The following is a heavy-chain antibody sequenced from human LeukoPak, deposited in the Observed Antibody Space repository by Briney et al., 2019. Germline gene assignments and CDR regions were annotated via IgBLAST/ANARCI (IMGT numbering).Heavy chain of an antibody. Sequence: GGSLRLSCAASGFTFSSYAMSWVRQAPGKGLEWVAVVSSDGSVTYYIDSVKGRFTVSRDNSKNTLYLQMNSLRVEDTAAYYCTKEDAVAPPRYAFDVWGQGTMVTVSS. CDR3: TKEDAVAPPRYAFDV. J-gene: IGHJ3*01. D-gene: IGHD2-2*01. CDR2: VSSDGSVT. V-gene: IGHV3-30*18. CDR1: GFTFSSYA.